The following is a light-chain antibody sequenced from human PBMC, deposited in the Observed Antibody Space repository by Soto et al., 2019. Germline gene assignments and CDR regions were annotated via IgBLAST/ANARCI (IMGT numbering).Light chain of an antibody. V-gene: IGKV2-28*01. CDR2: MSS. CDR3: MQARQAPPT. Sequence: EIVMTQSPLSLPVTPGEPASISCRSSQSLLHSNGYSYLDWYLQKPGQSPQVLMYMSSKRASGVPYRFSGSGSGTDFTLRISRVEAEDVGIYYCMQARQAPPTFGQGTKVEIK. CDR1: QSLLHSNGYSY. J-gene: IGKJ1*01.